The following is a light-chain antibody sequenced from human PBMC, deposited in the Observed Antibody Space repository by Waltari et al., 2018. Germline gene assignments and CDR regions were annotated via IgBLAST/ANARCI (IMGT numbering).Light chain of an antibody. CDR1: DSDVGAYDF. Sequence: QSALTQPASVSGSPGQSITISCSGTDSDVGAYDFVSWYPQQPGKAPHLIIYEVSKLPSGISNRFSASKSGNTASLTISGLQAEDEADYYCSSYTTSSAPGVFGTGTRVTVL. CDR3: SSYTTSSAPGV. CDR2: EVS. J-gene: IGLJ1*01. V-gene: IGLV2-14*01.